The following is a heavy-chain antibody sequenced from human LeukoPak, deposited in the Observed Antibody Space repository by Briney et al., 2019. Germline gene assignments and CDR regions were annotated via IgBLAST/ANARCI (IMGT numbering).Heavy chain of an antibody. V-gene: IGHV3-66*02. J-gene: IGHJ4*02. CDR1: GFTVSSNY. Sequence: GGSLRLSCAASGFTVSSNYMSWVRQAPGKGLEWVSVIYSGGSTYYADSVKGRFTISRDNSKNTLYLQMNSLRAEDTAVYYCARSYDSCGNYGDYWGQGTLVTVSS. CDR2: IYSGGST. CDR3: ARSYDSCGNYGDY. D-gene: IGHD3-22*01.